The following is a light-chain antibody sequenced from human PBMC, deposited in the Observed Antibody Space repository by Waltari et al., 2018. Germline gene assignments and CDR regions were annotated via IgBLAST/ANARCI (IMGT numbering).Light chain of an antibody. CDR2: EVT. J-gene: IGLJ1*01. CDR3: SSYVGTNNFYV. V-gene: IGLV2-8*01. CDR1: SSDVGGYNY. Sequence: QSALTQPPSASGSPGQSVTISCTGTSSDVGGYNYVSWYQQHPGKAPKLLIYEVTKRPSGVPVRFSGYKSGNTASLTVSGLQVDDEADYYCSSYVGTNNFYVFGSGTKVTVL.